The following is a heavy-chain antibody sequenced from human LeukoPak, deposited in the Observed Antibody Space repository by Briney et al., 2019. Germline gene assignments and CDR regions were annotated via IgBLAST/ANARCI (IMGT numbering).Heavy chain of an antibody. Sequence: PSETLSLTCTVSGGSISSYYWSWIRQPPGKGLEWIGYIYYSGSTNYNPSLKSRATISVDTSKNQFSLKLSSVTAADTAVYYCARLAAGYYGYDYWGRGTLVTVSS. D-gene: IGHD3-10*01. V-gene: IGHV4-59*08. CDR1: GGSISSYY. J-gene: IGHJ4*02. CDR3: ARLAAGYYGYDY. CDR2: IYYSGST.